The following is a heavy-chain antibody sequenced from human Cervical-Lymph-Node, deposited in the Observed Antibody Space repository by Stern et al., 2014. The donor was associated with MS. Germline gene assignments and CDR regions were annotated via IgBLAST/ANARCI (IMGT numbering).Heavy chain of an antibody. CDR1: GGSISSGGYS. CDR3: ARTGGDPYYFDY. Sequence: QLQLQESGPGLVKPSQTLSLTCTVSGGSISSGGYSWSWIRQHPGKGLEWIGYIYYSGSTYYNPSLKSRVTISVDTSKNQFSLKLSSVTAADTAVYYCARTGGDPYYFDYWGQGTLVTVSS. V-gene: IGHV4-31*03. J-gene: IGHJ4*02. D-gene: IGHD2-21*02. CDR2: IYYSGST.